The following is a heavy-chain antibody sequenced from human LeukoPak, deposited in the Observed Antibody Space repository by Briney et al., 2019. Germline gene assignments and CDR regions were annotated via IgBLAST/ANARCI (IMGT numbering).Heavy chain of an antibody. Sequence: PGGSLRLSCAASGFTFSDYYMSWIRQAPGKGLEWVSYISSSSSYTNYADSVKGRFTISRDNAKNSLYLQMNSLRAEDTAVYYSARVRRTRYYDSSGWLDYWGQGTLVTVSS. D-gene: IGHD3-22*01. CDR3: ARVRRTRYYDSSGWLDY. CDR1: GFTFSDYY. CDR2: ISSSSSYT. V-gene: IGHV3-11*05. J-gene: IGHJ4*02.